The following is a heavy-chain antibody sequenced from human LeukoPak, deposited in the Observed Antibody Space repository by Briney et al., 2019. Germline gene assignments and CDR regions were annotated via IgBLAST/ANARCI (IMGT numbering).Heavy chain of an antibody. CDR2: APFDGSDK. D-gene: IGHD6-13*01. J-gene: IGHJ4*02. V-gene: IGHV3-30*04. CDR3: ARGSGAAAGFLDY. Sequence: GGSLRLSCVASRFTFSSFAMHWVRQVPGRGLEWVAVAPFDGSDKYYADSVKGRFTISRDDSMSMLYLQMNSLTTEDTAVYYCARGSGAAAGFLDYWGQGALVTVSS. CDR1: RFTFSSFA.